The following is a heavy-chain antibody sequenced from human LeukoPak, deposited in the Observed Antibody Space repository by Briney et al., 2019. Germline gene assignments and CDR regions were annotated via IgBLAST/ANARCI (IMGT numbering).Heavy chain of an antibody. D-gene: IGHD3-16*01. Sequence: SETLSLTCTVSGGSISGYYWSWIRQPPGKGLQWIGYIYSSGATNYNPSLNSRVTISVDTSKNQFSLKLSSVTAADTAVYYCARAGFGGLIDGYWFDPWGQGTLVTVSS. CDR1: GGSISGYY. CDR3: ARAGFGGLIDGYWFDP. J-gene: IGHJ5*02. CDR2: IYSSGAT. V-gene: IGHV4-59*01.